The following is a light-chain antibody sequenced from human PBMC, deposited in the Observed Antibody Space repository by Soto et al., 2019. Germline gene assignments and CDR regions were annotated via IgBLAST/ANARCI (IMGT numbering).Light chain of an antibody. CDR2: AAS. CDR1: QGISSY. CDR3: QQYYSYPLT. Sequence: AIRMTQSPSSLSASTGDRVTITCRASQGISSYLAWYQQKPGKAPKLLIYAASTFQSGVPSGFSGSGSGTDFTLAISCLQSEDFAIYYCQQYYSYPLTFGQGTKVEIK. V-gene: IGKV1-8*01. J-gene: IGKJ1*01.